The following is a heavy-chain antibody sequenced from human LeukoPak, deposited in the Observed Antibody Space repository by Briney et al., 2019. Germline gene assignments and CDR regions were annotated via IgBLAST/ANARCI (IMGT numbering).Heavy chain of an antibody. D-gene: IGHD3-22*01. CDR2: IRYDGSYQ. J-gene: IGHJ4*02. V-gene: IGHV3-30*02. Sequence: GESLKISCAASGFTFSAYDMHWVRQAPGKGLEWLAFIRYDGSYQYYADSVNSRFTISRDNSKNTLYLQMNSLRPEDTAVYYCATPKADYYPFDYWGQGTLVTVSS. CDR1: GFTFSAYD. CDR3: ATPKADYYPFDY.